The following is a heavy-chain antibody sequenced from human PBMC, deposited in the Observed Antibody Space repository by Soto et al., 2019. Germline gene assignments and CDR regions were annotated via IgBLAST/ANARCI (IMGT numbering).Heavy chain of an antibody. Sequence: SVEVSCKAYGYTFTGYYKHWVRQAPGQGLEWMGWINPNGGETIYAQKFQGRVTMTKDTSTDTAYMELSSLRSEDTAVYYCATDTRYCSGGSCNLFDYWGQGTLVTVSS. CDR3: ATDTRYCSGGSCNLFDY. CDR2: INPNGGET. D-gene: IGHD2-15*01. CDR1: GYTFTGYY. J-gene: IGHJ4*02. V-gene: IGHV1-2*02.